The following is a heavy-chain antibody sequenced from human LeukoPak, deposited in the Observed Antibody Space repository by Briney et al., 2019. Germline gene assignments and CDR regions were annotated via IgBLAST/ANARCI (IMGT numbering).Heavy chain of an antibody. CDR2: ISYDGSNK. Sequence: GGPLRLSCAASGFTFSSYAMHWVRQAPGKGLEWVAVISYDGSNKYYADSVKGRFTISRDNSKNTLYLQMNSLRAEDTAVYYCARDGPRANYWYFDLWGRGTLVTVSS. J-gene: IGHJ2*01. CDR1: GFTFSSYA. D-gene: IGHD5-24*01. V-gene: IGHV3-30-3*01. CDR3: ARDGPRANYWYFDL.